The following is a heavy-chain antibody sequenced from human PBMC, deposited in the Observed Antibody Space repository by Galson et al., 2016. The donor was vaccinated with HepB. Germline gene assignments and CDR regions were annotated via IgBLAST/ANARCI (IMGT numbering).Heavy chain of an antibody. CDR2: IRISVGNP. CDR3: ARKEFHIAV. J-gene: IGHJ6*03. Sequence: SLRLSCAASGFTFNNYAMNWVRQAPGKGLELISAIRISVGNPPYADSVKGRFTISTDTSKNTLYLQMNSLRAEDTAVYYCARKEFHIAVWGKGTAVTVSS. V-gene: IGHV3-23*01. CDR1: GFTFNNYA.